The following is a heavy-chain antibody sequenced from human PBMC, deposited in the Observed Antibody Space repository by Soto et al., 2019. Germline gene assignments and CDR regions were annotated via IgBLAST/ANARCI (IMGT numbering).Heavy chain of an antibody. CDR1: GGSISNRGYC. CDR3: ARGPVIWQQLVRRFDP. D-gene: IGHD6-13*01. V-gene: IGHV4-34*01. Sequence: PSQPLSVTWTVAGGSISNRGYCWSWIRQPPGKGLEWIGEINHSGSTNYNPSLKSRVTISVDTSKNQFSLKLSSVTAADTAVYYCARGPVIWQQLVRRFDPWGQGTLVTVSS. J-gene: IGHJ5*02. CDR2: INHSGST.